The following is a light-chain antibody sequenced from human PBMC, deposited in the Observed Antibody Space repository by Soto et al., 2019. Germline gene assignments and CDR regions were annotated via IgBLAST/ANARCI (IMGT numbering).Light chain of an antibody. V-gene: IGKV3-20*01. CDR2: GAS. J-gene: IGKJ2*01. Sequence: EIVLTQSPGTLSLSPGERATLSCRASQSVSSSYLAWYQQKPGQAPRLLIYGASSRATGIPDRFSGSGSGTVFTLTISILEPEYFAVYYCQQYGSSPYTFGQGTKLEIK. CDR3: QQYGSSPYT. CDR1: QSVSSSY.